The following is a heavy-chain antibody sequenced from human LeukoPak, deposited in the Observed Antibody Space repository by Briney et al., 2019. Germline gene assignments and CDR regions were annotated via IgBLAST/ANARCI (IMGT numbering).Heavy chain of an antibody. J-gene: IGHJ6*02. V-gene: IGHV3-33*01. D-gene: IGHD3-10*01. CDR1: GFTFSTYG. CDR2: IWYDGSNI. CDR3: ARDVGVIKYYYGMDV. Sequence: PGRSLRLSCATSGFTFSTYGMNWVRQAPAKGLAWVAVIWYDGSNIHYADSVKGRFTISRDNSKNTLYLQMSSLRAEDTAGYYCARDVGVIKYYYGMDVWGQGTTVTVS.